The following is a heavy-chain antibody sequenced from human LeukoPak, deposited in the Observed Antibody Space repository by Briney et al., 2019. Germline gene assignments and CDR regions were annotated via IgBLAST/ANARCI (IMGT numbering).Heavy chain of an antibody. CDR1: GYSISGGYY. CDR3: VRMGVSYYYDSSTYYPVAFDV. Sequence: SETLSLTCGVSGYSISGGYYWGWIRQSPGKGLEWIATIFHTGSIYHNPSLKSRVILSVDTSKNQFSLILTSVTAADTAVYYCVRMGVSYYYDSSTYYPVAFDVWGQGTMVTVSS. J-gene: IGHJ3*01. CDR2: IFHTGSI. V-gene: IGHV4-38-2*01. D-gene: IGHD3-22*01.